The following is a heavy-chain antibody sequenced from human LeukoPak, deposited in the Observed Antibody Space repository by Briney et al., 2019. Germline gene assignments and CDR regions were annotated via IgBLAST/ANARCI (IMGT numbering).Heavy chain of an antibody. CDR1: GFTFSSYA. J-gene: IGHJ4*02. CDR3: TRVLSGGGCIDY. CDR2: ISGSGGST. V-gene: IGHV3-23*01. Sequence: TGGSLRLSCAASGFTFSSYAMSWVRQAPGKGLEWVSLISGSGGSTYYADSVKGRFTISRDNSKNTLYLQMNSLKTEDTAVYYCTRVLSGGGCIDYWGQGTLVTVSS. D-gene: IGHD3-16*01.